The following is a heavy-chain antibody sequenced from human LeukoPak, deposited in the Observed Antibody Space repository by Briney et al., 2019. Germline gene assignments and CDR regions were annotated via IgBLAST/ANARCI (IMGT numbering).Heavy chain of an antibody. D-gene: IGHD6-13*01. Sequence: SETLSLTCTVSGGSISSSSYYWGWIRQPPGKGLEWIGTIYYSGSTYYNPSLKSRVTISVDTSRNHFSLKLSSVTAADTAVYYCARLGSSWYQDSWFDPWGQGTLVTVSS. J-gene: IGHJ5*02. CDR2: IYYSGST. CDR3: ARLGSSWYQDSWFDP. CDR1: GGSISSSSYY. V-gene: IGHV4-39*02.